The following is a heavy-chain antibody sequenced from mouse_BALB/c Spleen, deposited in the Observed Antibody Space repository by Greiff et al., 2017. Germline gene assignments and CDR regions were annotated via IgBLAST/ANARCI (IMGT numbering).Heavy chain of an antibody. J-gene: IGHJ3*01. CDR1: GFNIKDTY. CDR2: IDPANGNT. Sequence: EVQLQQSGAELVKPGASVKLSCTASGFNIKDTYMHWVKQRPEQGLEWIGRIDPANGNTKYDPKFQGKATITADTSSNTAYLQLSSLTSEDTAVYYCARPRMITTGAWFAYWGQGTLVTVSA. D-gene: IGHD2-4*01. V-gene: IGHV14-3*02. CDR3: ARPRMITTGAWFAY.